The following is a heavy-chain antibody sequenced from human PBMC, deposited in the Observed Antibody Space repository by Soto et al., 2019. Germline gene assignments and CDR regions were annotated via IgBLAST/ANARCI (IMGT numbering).Heavy chain of an antibody. CDR3: ARGCWFGGMGMFVYGLDV. Sequence: QVHLVQSGAEVKKPGASVKVSGKASGYTFTSDDINWVRQATGQGLEWMGWMSPNSGNAGYSQKFQGRLTMSRNTSISTAYMELSSLRYKVTAVYSCARGCWFGGMGMFVYGLDVWGDGTTVTASS. D-gene: IGHD3-10*01. J-gene: IGHJ6*04. CDR1: GYTFTSDD. V-gene: IGHV1-8*01. CDR2: MSPNSGNA.